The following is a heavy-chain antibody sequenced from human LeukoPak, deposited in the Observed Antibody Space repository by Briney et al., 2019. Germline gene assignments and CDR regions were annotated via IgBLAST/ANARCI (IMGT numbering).Heavy chain of an antibody. V-gene: IGHV4-4*07. CDR1: GGSISSYH. D-gene: IGHD1-26*01. J-gene: IGHJ4*02. CDR2: IYSSGST. CDR3: ARDRVGAMDFDY. Sequence: SETLSLTCSVSGGSISSYHWSWIRQPAGKGLEWIGRIYSSGSTNYNPSPKSRVTISGDKSKNQLSLKLSSVTAADTAVYYCARDRVGAMDFDYWGQGTLVTVSS.